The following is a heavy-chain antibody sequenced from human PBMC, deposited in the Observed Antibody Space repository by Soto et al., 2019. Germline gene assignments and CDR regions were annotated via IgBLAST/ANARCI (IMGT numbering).Heavy chain of an antibody. CDR1: GFTFSTFA. D-gene: IGHD3-9*01. CDR3: AKGDWADY. J-gene: IGHJ4*02. V-gene: IGHV3-23*01. CDR2: IGAHDDGYT. Sequence: GSLRLSCAASGFTFSTFAMTWVRQGPGKGLEWVSYIGAHDDGYTHYADSVKGRFTVSRDNSKNTLHLQMNSLRADDTAIYYCAKGDWADYWGPGALVTVS.